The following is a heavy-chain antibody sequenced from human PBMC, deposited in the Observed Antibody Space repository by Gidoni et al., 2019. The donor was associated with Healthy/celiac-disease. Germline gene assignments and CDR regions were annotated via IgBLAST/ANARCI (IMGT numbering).Heavy chain of an antibody. CDR2: TRNKANSDTT. J-gene: IGHJ6*02. CDR3: AIGFWSGYAPSGYYYGMDV. V-gene: IGHV3-72*01. CDR1: GFTFSDHH. D-gene: IGHD3-3*01. Sequence: EVQLVESGGGLVQPGGSLRLSCAASGFTFSDHHMDWVRQAPGKGLEWVGRTRNKANSDTTEYAASVKGRFTISRDDSKNSLYLQMNSLKTEDTAVYYCAIGFWSGYAPSGYYYGMDVWGQGTTVTVSS.